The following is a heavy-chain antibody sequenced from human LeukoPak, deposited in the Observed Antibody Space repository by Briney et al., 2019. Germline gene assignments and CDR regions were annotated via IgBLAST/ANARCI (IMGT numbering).Heavy chain of an antibody. CDR2: IYYSGST. J-gene: IGHJ5*02. CDR1: GGSISSYY. D-gene: IGHD3-3*01. Sequence: SETLSLTCTVSGGSISSYYWSWIRQPPGKGLDWIGYIYYSGSTNYNPSLKSRVTISVDPSKNQFSLKLSSVTAADTAVYYCARAAYTIFGVVDGWFDPWGQGTLVTVSS. V-gene: IGHV4-59*01. CDR3: ARAAYTIFGVVDGWFDP.